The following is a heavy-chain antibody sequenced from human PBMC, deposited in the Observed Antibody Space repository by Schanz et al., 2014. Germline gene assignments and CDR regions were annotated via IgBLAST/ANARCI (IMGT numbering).Heavy chain of an antibody. V-gene: IGHV3-30*18. D-gene: IGHD3-22*01. CDR2: ISYHGSER. J-gene: IGHJ4*02. CDR3: AKSYDTSGYSGFDY. Sequence: QVQLVESGGGMVQPGRSLRLSCAGSGFSFSDYGMHWVRQAPGRGLEWVAVISYHGSERYSADSVKGRFTISRDNSKNPLYLQMNSLRTEDTAVYFCAKSYDTSGYSGFDYWGQGTLVTVSS. CDR1: GFSFSDYG.